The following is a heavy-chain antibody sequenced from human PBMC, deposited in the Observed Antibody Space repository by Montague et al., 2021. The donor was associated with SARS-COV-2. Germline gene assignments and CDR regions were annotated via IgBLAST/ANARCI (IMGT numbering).Heavy chain of an antibody. Sequence: SLRLSCAASGFTFSSAWMTGVRQSPGKGLEWVGRIKSKAVGGAIQYATSVKGRFTISRDDSENTLYLQMDSLTTEDTAVYYCTADFSDTAEQMAQTDLWGQGTLVTVSS. D-gene: IGHD5-24*01. CDR2: IKSKAVGGAI. CDR3: TADFSDTAEQMAQTDL. CDR1: GFTFSSAW. J-gene: IGHJ5*02. V-gene: IGHV3-15*01.